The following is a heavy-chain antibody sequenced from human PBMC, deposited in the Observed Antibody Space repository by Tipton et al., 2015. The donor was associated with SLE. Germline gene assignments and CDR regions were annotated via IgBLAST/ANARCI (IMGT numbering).Heavy chain of an antibody. CDR3: ASGIITMKGNWYFDL. D-gene: IGHD3-22*01. V-gene: IGHV4-4*07. J-gene: IGHJ2*01. CDR2: IYTSGST. Sequence: TLSLTCTVSGGSISSYYWSWIRQPAGKGLEWIGRIYTSGSTNYNPSLKSRVTMSVDTSKNQFSLKLSSVTAADTAVYYCASGIITMKGNWYFDLWGRGTLVTVSS. CDR1: GGSISSYY.